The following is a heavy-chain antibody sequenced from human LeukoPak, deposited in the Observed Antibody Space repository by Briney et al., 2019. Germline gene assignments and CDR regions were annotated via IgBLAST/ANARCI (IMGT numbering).Heavy chain of an antibody. CDR1: GFTFDDYG. D-gene: IGHD3-10*01. CDR3: AREALIRYYYGSGSYYEEDYFDY. J-gene: IGHJ4*02. Sequence: GGSLRLSCAASGFTFDDYGMSWVRQAPGKGLEWVSGINWNGGSTGYADSVKGRFTISRDNAKNSLYLQMNSLRAEDTALYYCAREALIRYYYGSGSYYEEDYFDYWGQGTLVTVSS. CDR2: INWNGGST. V-gene: IGHV3-20*04.